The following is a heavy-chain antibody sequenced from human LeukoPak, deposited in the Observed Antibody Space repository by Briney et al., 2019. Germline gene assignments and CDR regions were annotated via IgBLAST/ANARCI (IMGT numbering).Heavy chain of an antibody. D-gene: IGHD2-2*01. CDR1: GGSISSSSYY. CDR2: IYYSGST. CDR3: ARVVVPEAWFDP. Sequence: SETLSLTCTVSGGSISSSSYYWGWIRQPPGKGLEWIGSIYYSGSTYYNPSLKSRVTISVDTSKNQFSLKLSSVTAADTAVYYCARVVVPEAWFDPWGQGTLVTVSS. V-gene: IGHV4-39*07. J-gene: IGHJ5*02.